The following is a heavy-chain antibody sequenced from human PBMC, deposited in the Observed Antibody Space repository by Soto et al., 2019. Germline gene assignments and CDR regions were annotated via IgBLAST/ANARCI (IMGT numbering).Heavy chain of an antibody. D-gene: IGHD3-22*01. CDR1: GYTFTNNA. J-gene: IGHJ1*01. V-gene: IGHV1-3*01. CDR3: ARVTDYYDDIGYSREYFQH. CDR2: INAGNGNT. Sequence: QVQLVQSGAEVKKPGASVKVSCKASGYTFTNNAMHWVRQAPGQSLEWLGWINAGNGNTRYSQKFQGRVTITRDTSASIVYMELSSLRSGDTAVYYCARVTDYYDDIGYSREYFQHWGQGTLVTVSS.